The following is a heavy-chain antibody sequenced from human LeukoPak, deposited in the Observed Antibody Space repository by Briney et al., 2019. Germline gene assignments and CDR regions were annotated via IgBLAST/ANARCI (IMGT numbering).Heavy chain of an antibody. J-gene: IGHJ3*02. Sequence: PGGSLRLSCAASGFTVSSTHMSWVRQAPGKGLEWVSLLYSGGSTYDAEAVKGRFSISRDNPKNTLYLQMNSLRVEDTAVYYCTRDRGGNSGYDPYDGFDMWGEGTMVTVSS. V-gene: IGHV3-66*01. CDR2: LYSGGST. CDR3: TRDRGGNSGYDPYDGFDM. D-gene: IGHD5-12*01. CDR1: GFTVSSTH.